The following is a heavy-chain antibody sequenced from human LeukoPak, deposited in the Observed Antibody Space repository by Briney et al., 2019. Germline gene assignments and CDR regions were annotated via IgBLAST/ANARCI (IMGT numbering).Heavy chain of an antibody. CDR3: ATGGVVATTKAAAGTPYYYYYYGMDV. J-gene: IGHJ6*02. CDR1: GYSFTSYW. D-gene: IGHD5-12*01. CDR2: IYPGDSDT. Sequence: GESLKISCKGSGYSFTSYWIGWVRQMPGKGLEWMGIIYPGDSDTRYSPSFQGQVTISADKSISTAYLQWSSLKASDTAMYYCATGGVVATTKAAAGTPYYYYYYGMDVWGQGTTVTVSS. V-gene: IGHV5-51*01.